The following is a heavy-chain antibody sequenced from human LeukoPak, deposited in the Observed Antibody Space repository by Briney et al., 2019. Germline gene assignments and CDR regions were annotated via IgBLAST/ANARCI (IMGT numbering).Heavy chain of an antibody. CDR3: ARRWQVAFDS. CDR1: GFTVSSIY. V-gene: IGHV3-53*01. D-gene: IGHD6-19*01. J-gene: IGHJ4*02. Sequence: GGSLRLSCAASGFTVSSIYMSWVRQAPGKGLEWVSVIYSGGSTYYADSVKGRFTISRDNAKNSLYLEMNSLRAEDTAIYYCARRWQVAFDSWGQGTLVTVSS. CDR2: IYSGGST.